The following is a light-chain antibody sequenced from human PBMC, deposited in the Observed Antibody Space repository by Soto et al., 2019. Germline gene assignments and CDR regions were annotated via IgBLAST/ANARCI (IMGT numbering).Light chain of an antibody. Sequence: SVLTQSPCTLSLSPGERATLSCRASQSVSSNHLAWYQQKRGQPPRLLIYGASSRATGTPGRFSGSGSGTEFTLTISSLQSEDFTVYSCLQYHNLWAFGQGTKVDI. CDR3: LQYHNLWA. V-gene: IGKV3-20*01. J-gene: IGKJ1*01. CDR1: QSVSSNH. CDR2: GAS.